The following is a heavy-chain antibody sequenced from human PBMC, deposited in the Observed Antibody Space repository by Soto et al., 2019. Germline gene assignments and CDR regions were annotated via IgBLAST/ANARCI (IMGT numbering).Heavy chain of an antibody. V-gene: IGHV2-5*02. J-gene: IGHJ4*02. CDR1: GFSFSTPEVG. Sequence: QITLKESGPTLVTPTQTLTLTFSFSGFSFSTPEVGVGWIRQPPGTPLEWLALIYWDDDKRYSPSLRSTLTITKDTSRNQVVLIMTTLDPLDTGTYYCAHSPPYRTNRDPDYWGQGTLVTVSS. CDR2: IYWDDDK. CDR3: AHSPPYRTNRDPDY.